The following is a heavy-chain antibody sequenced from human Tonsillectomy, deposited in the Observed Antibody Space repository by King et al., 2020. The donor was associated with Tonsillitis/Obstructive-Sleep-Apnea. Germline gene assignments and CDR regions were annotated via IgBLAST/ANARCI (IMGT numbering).Heavy chain of an antibody. D-gene: IGHD2-21*02. Sequence: VQLVESGGGLVRPGGSLRLSCVGSGFTFSTYWMIWIRQTPGKGLEWVANIKGDGSDKYLLDSVKGRFTISRDNGKNSLYLQMNSLRAADTAVYYCARDSNPHRGGSYWDAFDIWGQGTMVTVSS. CDR3: ARDSNPHRGGSYWDAFDI. V-gene: IGHV3-7*03. J-gene: IGHJ3*02. CDR2: IKGDGSDK. CDR1: GFTFSTYW.